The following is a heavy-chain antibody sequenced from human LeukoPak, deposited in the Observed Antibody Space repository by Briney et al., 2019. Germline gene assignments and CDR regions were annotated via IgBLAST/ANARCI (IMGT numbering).Heavy chain of an antibody. CDR2: ISGSGDST. CDR3: ATRSGIAVAGAFDY. D-gene: IGHD6-19*01. Sequence: RTGGSLRLSCAASGFTFSNYAMRWVRQAPGKGLEWVSGISGSGDSTYYADSVKGRFTISRDNSKNTLYLQMNSLRAEDTAVYYCATRSGIAVAGAFDYWGQGTLVTVSS. CDR1: GFTFSNYA. V-gene: IGHV3-23*01. J-gene: IGHJ4*02.